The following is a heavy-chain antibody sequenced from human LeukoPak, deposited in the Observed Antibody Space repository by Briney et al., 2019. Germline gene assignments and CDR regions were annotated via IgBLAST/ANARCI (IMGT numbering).Heavy chain of an antibody. Sequence: SETLSLTCAVYGGSFSGFYWTWIRQPPGKGLEWIGEIHHTGSTNYNPSLKTRVTISVDTSKNQISLNLKSVTAADTAVYYCARGSRPLLPYSFWGQGTLVTVSS. CDR3: ARGSRPLLPYSF. CDR2: IHHTGST. D-gene: IGHD3-22*01. CDR1: GGSFSGFY. V-gene: IGHV4-34*01. J-gene: IGHJ1*01.